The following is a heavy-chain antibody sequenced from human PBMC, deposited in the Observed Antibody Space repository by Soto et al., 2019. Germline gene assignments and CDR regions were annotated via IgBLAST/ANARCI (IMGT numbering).Heavy chain of an antibody. Sequence: SATLSLTCTVSGGSVSSGGDYWSWIRKSPGKGLEWIGYISGSGSTGYNPSLKNRLTMSVDRSKNQFTLRLTSVTAADTAVYFCATESGSTYGYFDYWGQGTQVTVSS. D-gene: IGHD5-18*01. J-gene: IGHJ4*02. V-gene: IGHV4-30-4*01. CDR2: ISGSGST. CDR1: GGSVSSGGDY. CDR3: ATESGSTYGYFDY.